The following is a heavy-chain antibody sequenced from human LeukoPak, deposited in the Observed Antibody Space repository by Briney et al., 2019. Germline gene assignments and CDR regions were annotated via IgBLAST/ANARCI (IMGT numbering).Heavy chain of an antibody. CDR3: AKSGSGNYYDRFDY. J-gene: IGHJ4*02. CDR2: ISGGGGST. V-gene: IGHV3-23*01. CDR1: GFTFSSYA. Sequence: PGGSLRLSCAASGFTFSSYAMSWVRQAPGKGLEWVSVISGGGGSTYYADSVKGRFTISSDSSKNTLYPQMNSLRAEDTAVYYCAKSGSGNYYDRFDYWGQGTLITVSS. D-gene: IGHD3-10*01.